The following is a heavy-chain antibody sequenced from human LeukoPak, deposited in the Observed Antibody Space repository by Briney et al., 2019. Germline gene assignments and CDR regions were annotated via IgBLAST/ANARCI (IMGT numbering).Heavy chain of an antibody. CDR2: IKQDGSEE. D-gene: IGHD6-13*01. CDR3: ARDSAGNDY. V-gene: IGHV3-7*01. CDR1: GFTFSTYW. J-gene: IGHJ4*02. Sequence: QPGGSLRLSCAASGFTFSTYWMSWVRQAPGKGLEWVANIKQDGSEEYYVDSVKGRFTISRDNAKNSLYLQMNSQRAEDTAMYYCARDSAGNDYWGQGTLVTVSS.